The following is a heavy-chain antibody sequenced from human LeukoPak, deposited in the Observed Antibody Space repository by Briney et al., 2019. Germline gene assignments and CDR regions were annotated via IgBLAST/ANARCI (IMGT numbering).Heavy chain of an antibody. D-gene: IGHD1-1*01. CDR1: GGSISSNW. J-gene: IGHJ6*03. CDR3: ARVSWFPGTSYYYIDV. Sequence: SGTLSLTCAVSGGSISSNWWSWVRQPPGKGLEWIGEIDHSGSTNYNPSLKSRVTISVDTSKSQFSLKLSSVTAADTAVYYCARVSWFPGTSYYYIDVWGKGTTVTVSS. V-gene: IGHV4-4*02. CDR2: IDHSGST.